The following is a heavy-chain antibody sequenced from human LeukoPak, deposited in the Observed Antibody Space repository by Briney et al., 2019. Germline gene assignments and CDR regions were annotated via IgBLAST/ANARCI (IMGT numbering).Heavy chain of an antibody. Sequence: ASVKVSCKAPGYTFTSYGISWVRQAPGQGLEWMGWISAYNGNTNYAQKLQGRVTMTTDTSTSTAYMELRSLRSDDTAVYYRARAEAYCSSTSCMGYWGQGTLVTVSS. CDR2: ISAYNGNT. CDR3: ARAEAYCSSTSCMGY. CDR1: GYTFTSYG. V-gene: IGHV1-18*01. D-gene: IGHD2-2*01. J-gene: IGHJ4*02.